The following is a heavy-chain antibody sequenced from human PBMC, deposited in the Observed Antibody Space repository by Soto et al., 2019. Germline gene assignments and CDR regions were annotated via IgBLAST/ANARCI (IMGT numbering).Heavy chain of an antibody. CDR3: ERGRKEVDGYPKPYNWFDT. V-gene: IGHV4-34*01. D-gene: IGHD5-18*01. J-gene: IGHJ5*02. Sequence: SETLSLTCAVYGGSFSGYYWSWIRQPPGKGLEWIGEINHSGSTNYNPSLKSRVTISVDTSKNQFSLKLSSVTAADTAVYYCERGRKEVDGYPKPYNWFDTWGQGTLVTVSS. CDR2: INHSGST. CDR1: GGSFSGYY.